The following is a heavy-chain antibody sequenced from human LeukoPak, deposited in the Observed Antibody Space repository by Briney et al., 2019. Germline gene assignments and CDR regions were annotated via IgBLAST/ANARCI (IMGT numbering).Heavy chain of an antibody. V-gene: IGHV4-34*01. CDR2: INHSGST. J-gene: IGHJ4*02. Sequence: SETLSLTCAVYGGSFSGYYWSWIRQPPGKGLEWIGEINHSGSTNYNPSLKSRVTISVDTSKNQFSLKLSSVTAADTAVYYCARSLRFQTDYWGQGTLVTVSS. CDR1: GGSFSGYY. CDR3: ARSLRFQTDY. D-gene: IGHD3-3*01.